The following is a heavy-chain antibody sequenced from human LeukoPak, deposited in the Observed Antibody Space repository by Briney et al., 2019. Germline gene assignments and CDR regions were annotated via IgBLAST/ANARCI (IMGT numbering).Heavy chain of an antibody. Sequence: SETLSLTCAVYGASLTDYYWSWIRQPPGKGLESIGEIDHIGVTKYNPSLKGRVTISRDTSKNQFSLDLTSVTAADTAVYYCATASQLGSYNWFDPWGQGTLVTVSS. J-gene: IGHJ5*02. D-gene: IGHD1-1*01. CDR1: GASLTDYY. CDR3: ATASQLGSYNWFDP. V-gene: IGHV4-34*01. CDR2: IDHIGVT.